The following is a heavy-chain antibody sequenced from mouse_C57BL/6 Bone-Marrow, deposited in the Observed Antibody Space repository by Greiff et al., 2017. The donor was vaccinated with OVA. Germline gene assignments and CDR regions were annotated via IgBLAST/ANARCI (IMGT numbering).Heavy chain of an antibody. Sequence: EVKLQESGGGLVQPKGSLKLSCAASGFTFNTYAMHWVRQAPGKGLEWVARIRSKSSNYATYYADSVKDRVTISRDDSQSMLYLQMNNLKTEDTAMYYCVSPMITTGRRSFYAMDYWGQGTSVTVSS. CDR2: IRSKSSNYAT. D-gene: IGHD2-4*01. CDR3: VSPMITTGRRSFYAMDY. V-gene: IGHV10-3*01. J-gene: IGHJ4*01. CDR1: GFTFNTYA.